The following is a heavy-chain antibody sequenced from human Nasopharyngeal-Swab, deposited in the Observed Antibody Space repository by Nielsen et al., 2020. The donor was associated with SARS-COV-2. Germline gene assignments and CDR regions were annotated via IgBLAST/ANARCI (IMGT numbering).Heavy chain of an antibody. Sequence: GESLKISCAASGFTFSSYSMNWVRQAPGKGLEWVSSISSSSSYIYYADSVKGRFTTSRDNAKNSLYLQMNSLRAEDTAVYYCAREDWDADYYGSGSFDYWGQGTLVTVSS. CDR2: ISSSSSYI. CDR1: GFTFSSYS. J-gene: IGHJ4*02. CDR3: AREDWDADYYGSGSFDY. D-gene: IGHD3-10*01. V-gene: IGHV3-21*01.